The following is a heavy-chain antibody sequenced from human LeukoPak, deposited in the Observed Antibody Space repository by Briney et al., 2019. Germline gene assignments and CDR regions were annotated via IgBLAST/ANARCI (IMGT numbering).Heavy chain of an antibody. D-gene: IGHD3-3*01. Sequence: SETLSLTCDVSGGSFTSTNWWTWVRQPPGKGLEWIGEVHLDGRSNYNPSLKSRLIMSVDLPENHISLSLTSVTAAATAVYYCAREGGFYRPLDYSGQGTLVTVSS. CDR2: VHLDGRS. CDR1: GGSFTSTNW. CDR3: AREGGFYRPLDY. V-gene: IGHV4-4*02. J-gene: IGHJ4*02.